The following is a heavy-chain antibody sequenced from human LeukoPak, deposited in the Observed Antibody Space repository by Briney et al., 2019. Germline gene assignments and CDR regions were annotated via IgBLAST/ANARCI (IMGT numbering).Heavy chain of an antibody. Sequence: GEALKISCNGSGYXFPTYWIGWVRPMPGKGGEWMGTIYPNDADTRYSPSFQGQVTISADTSLRTAYLQWSSLKASDTAMYYCARRGYSGNEEFDYWGQGTLVTVSS. CDR2: IYPNDADT. CDR3: ARRGYSGNEEFDY. J-gene: IGHJ4*02. D-gene: IGHD5-12*01. CDR1: GYXFPTYW. V-gene: IGHV5-51*01.